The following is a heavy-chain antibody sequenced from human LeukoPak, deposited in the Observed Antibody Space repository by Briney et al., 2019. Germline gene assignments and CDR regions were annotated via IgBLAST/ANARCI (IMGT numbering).Heavy chain of an antibody. D-gene: IGHD3-22*01. Sequence: GGSLRLSCAASGFTFSSYAMHWVRQAPGKGLEWVAVISYDGSNKYYADSVEGRFTISRDKSKNTLYLQMNSLRAEDTAVYYCAMDGPDSSGYYFDYWGQGTLVPVSS. V-gene: IGHV3-30-3*01. J-gene: IGHJ4*02. CDR3: AMDGPDSSGYYFDY. CDR1: GFTFSSYA. CDR2: ISYDGSNK.